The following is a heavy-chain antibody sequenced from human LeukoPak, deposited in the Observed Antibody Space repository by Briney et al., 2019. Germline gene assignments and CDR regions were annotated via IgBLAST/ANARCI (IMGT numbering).Heavy chain of an antibody. Sequence: GGSLRLSCAASGFTFDDYAMHWVRQAPGKGLEWVSGISWNSGSIGYADSVKGRFTISRDNAKNSLYLQMNGLRAEDMALYYCAKDIGYSYGRDYWGQGTLVTVSS. D-gene: IGHD5-18*01. CDR1: GFTFDDYA. V-gene: IGHV3-9*03. CDR2: ISWNSGSI. J-gene: IGHJ4*02. CDR3: AKDIGYSYGRDY.